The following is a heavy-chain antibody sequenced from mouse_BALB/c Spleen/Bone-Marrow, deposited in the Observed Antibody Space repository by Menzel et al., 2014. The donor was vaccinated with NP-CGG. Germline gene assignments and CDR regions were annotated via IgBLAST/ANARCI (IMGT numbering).Heavy chain of an antibody. D-gene: IGHD1-2*01. Sequence: EVQLQQSGAELVRPGALVKLSCKASGFNIKDTYMHWVKQRPEQGLEWIGRIDPANGNTKYDPKFQGKATITADTSSNTAYLQLSSLTSEDTAVYYCARYRLGTSFDYWGQGTTLTVSS. V-gene: IGHV14-3*02. J-gene: IGHJ2*01. CDR3: ARYRLGTSFDY. CDR2: IDPANGNT. CDR1: GFNIKDTY.